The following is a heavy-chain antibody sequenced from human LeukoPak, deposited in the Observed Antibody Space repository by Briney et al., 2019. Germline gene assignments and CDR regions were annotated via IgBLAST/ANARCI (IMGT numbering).Heavy chain of an antibody. J-gene: IGHJ6*02. CDR1: GFTFSSYA. CDR2: IKSKTDGGTT. Sequence: GGSLRLSCAASGFTFSSYAMSWVRQAPGKGLEWVGRIKSKTDGGTTDYAAPVKGRFTISRDDSKNTLYLQMNSLKTEDTAVYYCTTDRSSSWYYYYGMDVWGQGTTVTVSS. V-gene: IGHV3-15*01. CDR3: TTDRSSSWYYYYGMDV. D-gene: IGHD6-13*01.